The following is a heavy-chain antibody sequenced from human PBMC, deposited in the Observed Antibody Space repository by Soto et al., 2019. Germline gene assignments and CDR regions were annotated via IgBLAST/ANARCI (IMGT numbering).Heavy chain of an antibody. CDR2: IIPIVGTA. CDR1: GGTFSSYA. V-gene: IGHV1-69*06. D-gene: IGHD1-1*01. CDR3: AGSGTRIGSGFDY. Sequence: ASVKVSCKASGGTFSSYAISRVRQAPGQGLEWMGGIIPIVGTANYAQKFQGRVTITADKSTSTAYMELSSLRSEDTAVYYCAGSGTRIGSGFDYWGQGTLVTISS. J-gene: IGHJ4*02.